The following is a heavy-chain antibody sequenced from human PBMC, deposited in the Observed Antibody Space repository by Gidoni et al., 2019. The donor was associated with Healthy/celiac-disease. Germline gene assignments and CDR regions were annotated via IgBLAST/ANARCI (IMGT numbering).Heavy chain of an antibody. Sequence: EVQLVESGGGLVQPGRSLRLSCAASGFTFDDYAMHWVRQAPGKGLEWVSGISWNSGSIGYADSVKGRFTIYRENAKNSLYLQMNSLRAEDTALYYCAKARQGSADAFDIWGQGTMVTVSS. CDR2: ISWNSGSI. J-gene: IGHJ3*02. D-gene: IGHD6-25*01. CDR3: AKARQGSADAFDI. CDR1: GFTFDDYA. V-gene: IGHV3-9*01.